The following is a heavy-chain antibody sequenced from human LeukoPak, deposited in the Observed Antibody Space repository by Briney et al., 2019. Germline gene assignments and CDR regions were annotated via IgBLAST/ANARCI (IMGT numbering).Heavy chain of an antibody. Sequence: PGGSLRLSCAASGFTFSSYAMHWVRQAPGKGLEWVSYISSSSSTIYYADSVKGRFTISRDNAKNSLYLQMNSLRAEDTAVYYCARDEGGSSGGNFDYWGQGTLVTVSS. D-gene: IGHD6-19*01. J-gene: IGHJ4*02. CDR1: GFTFSSYA. V-gene: IGHV3-48*01. CDR3: ARDEGGSSGGNFDY. CDR2: ISSSSSTI.